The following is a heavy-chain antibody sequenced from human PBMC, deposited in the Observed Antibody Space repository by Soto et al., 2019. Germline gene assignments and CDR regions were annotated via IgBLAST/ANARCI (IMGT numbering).Heavy chain of an antibody. V-gene: IGHV3-23*01. CDR2: ISGSGGST. CDR1: GFTFSSQA. D-gene: IGHD2-15*01. J-gene: IGHJ6*02. Sequence: GGSLRLSCAASGFTFSSQAMSWVRQSPGKGLELVSGISGSGGSTYYADSVKGRFTISRDNSKNTLYLQMNSLRAEDTAVYYCAKEGGGGRNYYYTMDVWGQGTTVTVSS. CDR3: AKEGGGGRNYYYTMDV.